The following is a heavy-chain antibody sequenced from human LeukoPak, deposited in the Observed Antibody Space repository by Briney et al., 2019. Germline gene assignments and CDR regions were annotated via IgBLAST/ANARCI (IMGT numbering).Heavy chain of an antibody. J-gene: IGHJ6*03. D-gene: IGHD3-10*01. CDR1: GGSISNYY. Sequence: TSETLSLTCTVSGGSISNYYWSWIRQPPGKGLEWIGYISDSGTTNYNPSLKSRVTTSLDTSKNQFSLQLRSVTAADTAVYYCARDFMVRGDQVNYYYYYMDVWGTGAKITVSS. V-gene: IGHV4-59*01. CDR2: ISDSGTT. CDR3: ARDFMVRGDQVNYYYYYMDV.